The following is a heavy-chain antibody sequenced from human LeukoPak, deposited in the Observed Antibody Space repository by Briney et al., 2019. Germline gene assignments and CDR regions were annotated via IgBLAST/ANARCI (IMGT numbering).Heavy chain of an antibody. Sequence: SQTLSLTCSVSGGSISRGRYYWTWIRQPAGQGLEWIGRLYTNDNTNYDPSLESRVSISVDTSKSQFYLQLTSVTAADTAVYFCARGVVTDDYYMDVWGKGITVIVSS. CDR2: LYTNDNT. V-gene: IGHV4-61*02. CDR3: ARGVVTDDYYMDV. D-gene: IGHD2-21*02. CDR1: GGSISRGRYY. J-gene: IGHJ6*03.